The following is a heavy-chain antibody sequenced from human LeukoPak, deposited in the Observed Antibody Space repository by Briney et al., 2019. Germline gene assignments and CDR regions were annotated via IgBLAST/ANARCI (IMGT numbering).Heavy chain of an antibody. CDR2: IYYSGST. D-gene: IGHD2-2*01. CDR3: ARRRSTGQGFDI. CDR1: GGSISSSSYY. Sequence: PSETPSLTCTVSGGSISSSSYYWSWIRQPPGKGLEWIGYIYYSGSTNYNPSLKSRVTISVDTSKNQFSLRLSSVTAADTAVYYCARRRSTGQGFDIWGQGTMVTVSS. V-gene: IGHV4-61*05. J-gene: IGHJ3*02.